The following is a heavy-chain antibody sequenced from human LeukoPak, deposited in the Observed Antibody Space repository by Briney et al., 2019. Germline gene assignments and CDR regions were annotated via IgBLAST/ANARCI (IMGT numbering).Heavy chain of an antibody. J-gene: IGHJ3*02. Sequence: GSLRLSCAASGFTFSSYWMHWVRQAPGKGLVWVSRINGDGSSTTYADAVKGRFTISRDNAKNTLYPQMSSLRAEDTAVYYCARRGLVPAFDIWGQGTMVTVAS. V-gene: IGHV3-74*01. CDR1: GFTFSSYW. CDR3: ARRGLVPAFDI. D-gene: IGHD2-2*01. CDR2: INGDGSST.